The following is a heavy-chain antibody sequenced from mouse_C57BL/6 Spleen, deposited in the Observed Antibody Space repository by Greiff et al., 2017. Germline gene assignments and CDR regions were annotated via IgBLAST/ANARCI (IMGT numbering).Heavy chain of an antibody. Sequence: QVQLQPPGAELVRPGSSVKLSCKASGYTFTSYWMHWVKQRPIQGLEWIGNIDPSDSETHYNQKFKDKATLTVDKSSSTAYMQLSSLTSEDSAVYYCARGGYYGSSWGYFDVWGTGTTVTVSS. V-gene: IGHV1-52*01. D-gene: IGHD1-1*01. CDR1: GYTFTSYW. CDR2: IDPSDSET. CDR3: ARGGYYGSSWGYFDV. J-gene: IGHJ1*03.